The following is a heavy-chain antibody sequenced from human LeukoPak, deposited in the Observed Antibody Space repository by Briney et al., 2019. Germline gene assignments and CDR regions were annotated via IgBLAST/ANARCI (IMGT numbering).Heavy chain of an antibody. Sequence: ASVKVSCKASGYTFTDYYMHWVRQAPGQGFEWMGWINPNDGDTNYAQKFQGRVTMTRDTSISTAHMEVSRLRSDDTAVYYCARANFLDCSSSTCLFGYWGQGTLVTVSS. CDR3: ARANFLDCSSSTCLFGY. CDR2: INPNDGDT. D-gene: IGHD2-2*01. J-gene: IGHJ4*02. CDR1: GYTFTDYY. V-gene: IGHV1-2*02.